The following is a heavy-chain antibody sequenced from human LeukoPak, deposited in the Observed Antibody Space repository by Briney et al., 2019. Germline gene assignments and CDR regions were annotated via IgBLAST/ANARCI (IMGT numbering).Heavy chain of an antibody. CDR1: GFTFDDYA. V-gene: IGHV3-9*01. D-gene: IGHD3-10*01. J-gene: IGHJ4*02. Sequence: PGRSLTLSCAASGFTFDDYAMHWVRQAPGKGLGWDSGISWNSGSIGYADAVKGRFTISRDNAKNSLYLQMNSLRAEYTALYYCAKDISGTGSYYSDYWGQGTLVTVSS. CDR2: ISWNSGSI. CDR3: AKDISGTGSYYSDY.